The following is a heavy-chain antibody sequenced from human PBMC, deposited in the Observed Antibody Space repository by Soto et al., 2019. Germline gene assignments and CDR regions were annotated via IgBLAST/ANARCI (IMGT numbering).Heavy chain of an antibody. CDR2: ISAYNGNT. CDR3: ARERGCSSTSCPSNYILS. D-gene: IGHD2-2*01. V-gene: IGHV1-18*01. CDR1: GYTFTSYG. J-gene: IGHJ5*02. Sequence: QVQLVQSGAEVKKPGASVKVSCKASGYTFTSYGISWVRQAPGQGLEWMGWISAYNGNTKYARKLQGRVPRTAGTSTSTAYMKLRSMRSDDTAVYYCARERGCSSTSCPSNYILSWGQGTLDTVSS.